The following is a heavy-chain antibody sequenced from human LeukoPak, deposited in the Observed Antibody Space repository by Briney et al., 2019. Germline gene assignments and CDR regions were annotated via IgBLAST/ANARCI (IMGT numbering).Heavy chain of an antibody. CDR2: ISTYNGNR. V-gene: IGHV1-18*01. J-gene: IGHJ4*02. CDR3: VRSDNSGYYPRTLDY. Sequence: ASAKVSCKASGYTFTAYGFRWGRHAPGQGVEWMGGISTYNGNRTYAQKFQGRVTMTTYTSTSTAYMELRSLRSDDTAMYYCVRSDNSGYYPRTLDYWGQGTLVTVSS. CDR1: GYTFTAYG. D-gene: IGHD3-22*01.